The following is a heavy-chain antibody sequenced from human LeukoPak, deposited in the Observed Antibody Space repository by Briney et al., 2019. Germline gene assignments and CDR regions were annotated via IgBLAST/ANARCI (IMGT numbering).Heavy chain of an antibody. CDR3: ATDLESYGSGSYDAFDI. Sequence: ASVKVSCKVSGYTLTELSMHWVRQAPGKGLEWMGGFDPEDGETIYAQKFQGRVTMTEDTSTDTAYMELSSLRSEDTAVYYCATDLESYGSGSYDAFDIWGQGTMVTVSS. V-gene: IGHV1-24*01. D-gene: IGHD3-10*01. CDR2: FDPEDGET. J-gene: IGHJ3*02. CDR1: GYTLTELS.